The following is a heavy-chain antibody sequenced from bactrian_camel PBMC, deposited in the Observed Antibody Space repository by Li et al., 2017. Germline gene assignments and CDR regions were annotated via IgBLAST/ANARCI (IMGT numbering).Heavy chain of an antibody. V-gene: IGHV3S63*01. Sequence: HVQLVESGGGSVQAGGSLRLSCTASGFTFDDSEWGWYRETPGNECELVSTISGDGTTYYADSVKGRFTISQNNAKNTVYLQMNILQPEDSAVYYCATDKVPINRVCIAAAVTGLGVRGQGTQVTVS. CDR2: ISGDGTT. J-gene: IGHJ4*01. CDR1: GFTFDDSE. CDR3: ATDKVPINRVCIAAAVTGLGV. D-gene: IGHD3*01.